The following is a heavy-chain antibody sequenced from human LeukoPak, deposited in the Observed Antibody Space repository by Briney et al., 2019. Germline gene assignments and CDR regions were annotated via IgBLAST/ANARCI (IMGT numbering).Heavy chain of an antibody. J-gene: IGHJ4*02. CDR3: ARSIPRYDGSGYYPDS. CDR2: IWYDGSNK. V-gene: IGHV3-33*01. Sequence: GRSLRLSCAASGFTFRDYGMHWVRQAPGKGLEWVAVIWYDGSNKVYGESVKGRFTISRDNSKNTLYLQMNSLRAEDTAVYYCARSIPRYDGSGYYPDSWGQGILVTVS. CDR1: GFTFRDYG. D-gene: IGHD3-22*01.